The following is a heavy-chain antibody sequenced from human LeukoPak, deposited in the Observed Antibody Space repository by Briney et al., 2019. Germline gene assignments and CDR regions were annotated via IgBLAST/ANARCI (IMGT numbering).Heavy chain of an antibody. V-gene: IGHV3-13*01. CDR1: EFTFSNYD. CDR2: IDTAGNT. J-gene: IGHJ4*02. CDR3: ATAKMPGIRTAGRVNYFDS. Sequence: GGSLRLSCAASEFTFSNYDMHWVRQAPGKGLGWVSTIDTAGNTWYPDSLKGRFTISIENAKNSLDLQMNTLRVGDTAVYYCATAKMPGIRTAGRVNYFDSWGQGNLVTVSS. D-gene: IGHD6-13*01.